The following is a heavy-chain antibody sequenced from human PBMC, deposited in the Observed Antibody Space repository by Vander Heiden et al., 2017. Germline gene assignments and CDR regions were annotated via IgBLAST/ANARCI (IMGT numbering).Heavy chain of an antibody. J-gene: IGHJ4*02. CDR3: ASGAQMATG. CDR2: ISNSGSII. V-gene: IGHV3-11*01. D-gene: IGHD5-12*01. CDR1: GFIFSDYY. Sequence: QVQLVESGGGLVKPGGSLRLSCAASGFIFSDYYMSWIRQAPGKGLEWVSYISNSGSIIHYTDSVKGRFTISRDNGKNSLYLKMNSLRGEDTAVYDCASGAQMATGWGQGTLVTVSS.